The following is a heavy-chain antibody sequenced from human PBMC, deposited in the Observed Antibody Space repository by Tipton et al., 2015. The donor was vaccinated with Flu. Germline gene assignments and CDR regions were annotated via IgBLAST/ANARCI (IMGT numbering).Heavy chain of an antibody. CDR2: INHSGST. V-gene: IGHV4-34*01. CDR1: GGSFSGYY. D-gene: IGHD3-10*01. Sequence: TLSLTCAVYGGSFSGYYWSWIRQPPGKGLEWIGEINHSGSTNYNPSLKSRVTISVDTSKNQFSLKLSSVTAADTAVSYCARVTELLWFGEARGWFDPWDQGTLVTVSS. CDR3: ARVTELLWFGEARGWFDP. J-gene: IGHJ5*02.